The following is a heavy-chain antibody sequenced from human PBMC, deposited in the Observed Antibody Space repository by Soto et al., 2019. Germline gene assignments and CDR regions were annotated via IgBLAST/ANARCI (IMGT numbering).Heavy chain of an antibody. CDR2: INYSGST. J-gene: IGHJ4*02. V-gene: IGHV4-59*08. CDR3: ARHVKATGELDY. D-gene: IGHD2-21*01. CDR1: GDSISSYY. Sequence: SETLSLTCTVSGDSISSYYWSWIRQPPGKGLEWIGYINYSGSTNYNPSLKSRVTISVDTSKNQFSLKLSSVTAADTAVYFCARHVKATGELDYWGQGTLVTVSS.